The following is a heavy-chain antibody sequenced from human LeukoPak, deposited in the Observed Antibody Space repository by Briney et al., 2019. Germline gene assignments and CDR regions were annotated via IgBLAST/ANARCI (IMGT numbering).Heavy chain of an antibody. D-gene: IGHD4/OR15-4a*01. CDR1: ELALSNYW. CDR3: ARLYRDPSLTRDY. CDR2: VNRDGSDK. J-gene: IGHJ4*02. V-gene: IGHV3-7*01. Sequence: PGGSLRLSCAASELALSNYWMTWVRQAPGKGLEWVASVNRDGSDKYYVDSVKGRFTISRDNAKNSLYLQMNSLRAEDTAVYYCARLYRDPSLTRDYWGQGTLVTVSS.